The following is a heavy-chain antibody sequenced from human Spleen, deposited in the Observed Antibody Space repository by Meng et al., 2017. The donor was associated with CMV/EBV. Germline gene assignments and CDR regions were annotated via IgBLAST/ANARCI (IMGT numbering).Heavy chain of an antibody. V-gene: IGHV3-30*04. CDR3: ARDSGSYIDY. J-gene: IGHJ4*02. Sequence: GGSLRLSCAASGFTFSTFAIHWVRQAPGKGLEWVAVISFDGSNKYYADSVKGRFTISKDNLKNTVYMQINGLRAEDTAFYYCARDSGSYIDYWGQGTLVTVSS. D-gene: IGHD1-26*01. CDR2: ISFDGSNK. CDR1: GFTFSTFA.